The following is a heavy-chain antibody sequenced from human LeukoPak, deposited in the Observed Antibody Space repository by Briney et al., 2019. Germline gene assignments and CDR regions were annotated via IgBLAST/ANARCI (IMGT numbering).Heavy chain of an antibody. CDR1: GFTFSNAW. J-gene: IGHJ4*02. Sequence: GGSLRLSCAASGFTFSNAWMSWVRQAPGKGLEWVGRIKSKTDGGTTDYAAPVKGRFTISRDDSKNTLYLQMNSLKTEDTAVYYCTTALHYYDSSGYYYGEWRYFDYQGQGTLVTASS. CDR2: IKSKTDGGTT. V-gene: IGHV3-15*01. D-gene: IGHD3-22*01. CDR3: TTALHYYDSSGYYYGEWRYFDY.